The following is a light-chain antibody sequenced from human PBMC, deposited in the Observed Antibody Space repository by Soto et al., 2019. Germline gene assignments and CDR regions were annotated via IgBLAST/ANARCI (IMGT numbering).Light chain of an antibody. CDR2: AAS. CDR3: QQTYSTPYT. V-gene: IGKV1-39*01. J-gene: IGKJ2*01. CDR1: RTIDNY. Sequence: DIQMTQSPSSLYSSVGDRVTVTCRASRTIDNYLNWYQQKPGKAPKVLMSAASNLQGGVPSRFSSSASGTVFTLTIPGRQPEDVATYYCQQTYSTPYTFGQGTKREI.